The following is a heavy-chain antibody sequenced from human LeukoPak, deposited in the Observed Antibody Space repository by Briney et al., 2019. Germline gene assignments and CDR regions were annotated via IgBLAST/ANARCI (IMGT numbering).Heavy chain of an antibody. CDR2: INHSGSS. CDR1: GGSFSGYY. J-gene: IGHJ6*03. CDR3: ARTTEAHSWRTRYYDYYMDV. V-gene: IGHV4-34*01. D-gene: IGHD6-13*01. Sequence: PSETLSLTCAVYGGSFSGYYWSWIRQPPGKGLEWIGEINHSGSSNYNPSLKSRVTISVDTSKNQFSLKLSSVTAADTAVYYCARTTEAHSWRTRYYDYYMDVWGKGTTVTVSS.